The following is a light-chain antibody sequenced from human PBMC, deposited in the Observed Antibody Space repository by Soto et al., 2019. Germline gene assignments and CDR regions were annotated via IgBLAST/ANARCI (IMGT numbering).Light chain of an antibody. CDR1: QGIDNY. CDR3: QKCKVAPFT. V-gene: IGKV1-27*01. Sequence: EIQMTRAPSSLSAFVGARINITCRASQGIDNYLAWYQQKPGKAHKLLIYAASTLQSGVTSRFTGSGSGTDFTLTISSLQPEDAATYYCQKCKVAPFTFGRGTTVDIK. J-gene: IGKJ4*01. CDR2: AAS.